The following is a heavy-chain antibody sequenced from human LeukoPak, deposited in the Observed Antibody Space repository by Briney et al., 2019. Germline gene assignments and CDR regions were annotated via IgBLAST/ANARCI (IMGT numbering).Heavy chain of an antibody. D-gene: IGHD5-12*01. CDR3: ARTEWGGYDESFDY. CDR1: GFTVSSNY. V-gene: IGHV3-53*05. J-gene: IGHJ4*02. Sequence: GGSLRLSCAASGFTVSSNYMSWVRQAPGKGLEWVSVIYSGGSTYYADSVKGRFTISRDNSKNTLYLQMNSLRSDDTAVYYCARTEWGGYDESFDYWGQGTLVTVSS. CDR2: IYSGGST.